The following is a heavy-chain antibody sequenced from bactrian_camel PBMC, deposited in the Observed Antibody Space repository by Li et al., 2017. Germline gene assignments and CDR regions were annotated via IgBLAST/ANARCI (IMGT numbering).Heavy chain of an antibody. V-gene: IGHV3S53*01. CDR3: ATDRVPVPPGYCVGCYCYLTGERQFDY. Sequence: QVQLVESGGGSVQAGGSQSLSCVASGQIISGRICMGFFRQAPGKEREGVAVIDADGSASYADSVKGRFTISKASAKNTLLLQMNSLKPEDTATYYCATDRVPVPPGYCVGCYCYLTGERQFDYWGQGTQVTVS. D-gene: IGHD2*01. CDR1: GQIISGRIC. CDR2: IDADGSA. J-gene: IGHJ4*01.